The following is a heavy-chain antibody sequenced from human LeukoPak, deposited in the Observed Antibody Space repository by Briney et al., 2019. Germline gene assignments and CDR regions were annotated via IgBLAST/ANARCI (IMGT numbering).Heavy chain of an antibody. Sequence: SETLSLTCTVSGGSISPYYWTWIRQSPGKALEWIGYIYYNGRTSYNPSLKSPVTMSVDTSKNQFSLQLSSVTAADTGVYYCARDGNPWNLDVWGRGTLVTVSS. CDR3: ARDGNPWNLDV. CDR2: IYYNGRT. D-gene: IGHD1-14*01. CDR1: GGSISPYY. V-gene: IGHV4-59*01. J-gene: IGHJ2*01.